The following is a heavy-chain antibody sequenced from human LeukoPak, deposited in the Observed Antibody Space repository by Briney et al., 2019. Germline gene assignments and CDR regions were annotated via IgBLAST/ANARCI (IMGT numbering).Heavy chain of an antibody. CDR3: ARELSELTGVALAH. CDR2: ISYDGSNK. V-gene: IGHV3-30-3*01. Sequence: GGSLRLSCAASGFTFSSYAMHWVRQAPGKGLEWVAVISYDGSNKYYADSVKGRFTISRDNSKNTLYLQMNSLRAEDTAVYYCARELSELTGVALAHWGQGTLVTVSS. D-gene: IGHD7-27*01. CDR1: GFTFSSYA. J-gene: IGHJ4*02.